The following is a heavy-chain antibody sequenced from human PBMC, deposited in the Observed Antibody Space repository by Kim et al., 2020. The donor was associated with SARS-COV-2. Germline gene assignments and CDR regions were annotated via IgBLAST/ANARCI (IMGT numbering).Heavy chain of an antibody. CDR3: AKSGTYRTNSYFDY. J-gene: IGHJ4*02. V-gene: IGHV3-23*01. D-gene: IGHD1-26*01. Sequence: ADSVKGRFTISRDNSKNALYLQMNNLRAEDTAVYYCAKSGTYRTNSYFDYLGQGTLVTVSS.